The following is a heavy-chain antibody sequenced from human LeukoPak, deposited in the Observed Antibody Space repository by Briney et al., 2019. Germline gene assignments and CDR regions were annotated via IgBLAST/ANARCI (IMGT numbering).Heavy chain of an antibody. CDR1: GFTFSSYW. J-gene: IGHJ3*02. D-gene: IGHD3-22*01. CDR2: INKDGGEK. CDR3: AKFLMIVVVPDAFDI. V-gene: IGHV3-7*03. Sequence: GGSLRLSCAASGFTFSSYWMSWVRQAPGKGLEWVANINKDGGEKYYVDSVKGRFTISRDNAKNSLYLQMNSLRAEDTAVYYCAKFLMIVVVPDAFDIWGQGTMVTVSS.